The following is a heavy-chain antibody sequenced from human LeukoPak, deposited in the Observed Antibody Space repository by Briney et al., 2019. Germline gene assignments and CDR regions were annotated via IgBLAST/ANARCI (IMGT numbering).Heavy chain of an antibody. D-gene: IGHD1-1*01. CDR3: ARDSWDDVSFDY. CDR1: GYTFTSYY. Sequence: ASVKVSCKASGYTFTSYYMHWVRQAPGQGLEWMGIINPSGGSASYAQKFQGRVTMTRDTSTSTVYMELSSLRSEDTAVYYCARDSWDDVSFDYWGQGTLVTVSS. CDR2: INPSGGSA. V-gene: IGHV1-46*01. J-gene: IGHJ4*02.